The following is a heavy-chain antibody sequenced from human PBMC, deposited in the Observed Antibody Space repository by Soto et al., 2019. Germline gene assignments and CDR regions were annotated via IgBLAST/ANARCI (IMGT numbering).Heavy chain of an antibody. J-gene: IGHJ4*02. Sequence: GGSLRLSCAASGFTFSSYSMNWVRQAPGKGLEWVSSISSSSSYIYYADSVKGRFTISRDNAKNSLYLQMNSLRAEDTAVYYCARETIFGVVIISKTFDYWGQGTLVTVSS. D-gene: IGHD3-3*01. V-gene: IGHV3-21*01. CDR1: GFTFSSYS. CDR2: ISSSSSYI. CDR3: ARETIFGVVIISKTFDY.